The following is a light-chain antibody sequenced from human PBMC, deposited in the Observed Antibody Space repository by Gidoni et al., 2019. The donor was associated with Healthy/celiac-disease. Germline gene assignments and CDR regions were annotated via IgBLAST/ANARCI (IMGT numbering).Light chain of an antibody. CDR2: AAS. CDR1: QGISSY. Sequence: AIRMTQSPSSFSASTGDRVTITCRASQGISSYLAWYQQKPGKAPKLLIYAASTLQSGVPSRFSGSRSWTDFTLTISCLQSEDFATYYCQQYYSYPRTFGQXTKVEIK. CDR3: QQYYSYPRT. J-gene: IGKJ1*01. V-gene: IGKV1-8*01.